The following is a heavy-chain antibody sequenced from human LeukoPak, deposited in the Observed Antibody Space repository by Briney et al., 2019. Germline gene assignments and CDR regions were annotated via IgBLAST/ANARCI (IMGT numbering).Heavy chain of an antibody. J-gene: IGHJ6*03. V-gene: IGHV3-48*03. CDR2: ISSSGSTI. D-gene: IGHD3-16*02. CDR3: TRDVLYPPYYYYYYMDV. Sequence: GGSLRLSCAPSGFTFSSYEMKWVRQAPGEVLEWVSYISSSGSTIYYADSVKGRFTISRDNAKNSLYLQMNSLKTKDTAVYYCTRDVLYPPYYYYYYMDVWGKGTTVTISS. CDR1: GFTFSSYE.